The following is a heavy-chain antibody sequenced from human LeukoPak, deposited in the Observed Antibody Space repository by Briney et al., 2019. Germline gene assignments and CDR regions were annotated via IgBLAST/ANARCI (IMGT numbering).Heavy chain of an antibody. CDR2: IIPIFGTA. Sequence: SVKVSCKASGYTFTGYYIHWVRQAPGQGLEWMGGIIPIFGTANYAQKFQGRVTITADKSTSTAYMELSSLRSEDTAVYYCARDGHIAAAGTVWFDPWGQGTLVTVSS. CDR3: ARDGHIAAAGTVWFDP. CDR1: GYTFTGYY. V-gene: IGHV1-69*06. D-gene: IGHD6-13*01. J-gene: IGHJ5*02.